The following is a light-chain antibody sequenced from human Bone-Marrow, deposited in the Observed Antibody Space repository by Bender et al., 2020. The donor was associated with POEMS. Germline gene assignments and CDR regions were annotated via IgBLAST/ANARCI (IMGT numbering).Light chain of an antibody. CDR2: DDF. Sequence: SYVLTQPPSVSVAPGQTATITCGGNNIGSKSVHWYQQKPGQAPVLVVYDDFDRPSGIPERFSGSNSGNTATLTISRVEAGDEADYYCQVWDSGSDHPFGGGTKLTVL. V-gene: IGLV3-21*02. CDR1: NIGSKS. CDR3: QVWDSGSDHP. J-gene: IGLJ2*01.